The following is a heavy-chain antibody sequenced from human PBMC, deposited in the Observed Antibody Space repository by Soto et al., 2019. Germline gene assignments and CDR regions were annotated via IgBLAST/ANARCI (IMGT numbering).Heavy chain of an antibody. Sequence: ASVKVSCKASGYTFTSYGISWVRQAPGQGLEWMGWISAYNGNTNYAQKLQGRVTISVDTSKNQFSLKLSSVTAADTAVYYCARGIRGGYCISTSCLNWFDPWGQGTLVTVSS. J-gene: IGHJ5*02. CDR3: ARGIRGGYCISTSCLNWFDP. CDR2: ISAYNGNT. CDR1: GYTFTSYG. V-gene: IGHV1-18*01. D-gene: IGHD2-2*01.